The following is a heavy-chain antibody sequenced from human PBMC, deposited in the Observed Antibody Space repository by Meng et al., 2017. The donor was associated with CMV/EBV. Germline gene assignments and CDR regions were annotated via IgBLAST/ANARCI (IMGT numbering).Heavy chain of an antibody. V-gene: IGHV4-4*07. CDR2: IYTSGST. Sequence: GSILIFDWRWIRRPAVQALEWLGRIYTSGSTNYNPSLKSRVTMSVDTSKNQFSLKLSSVTAADTAVYYCAREEITMVRGVLNYFDYWGQGTLVTVSS. J-gene: IGHJ4*02. CDR1: GSILIFD. CDR3: AREEITMVRGVLNYFDY. D-gene: IGHD3-10*01.